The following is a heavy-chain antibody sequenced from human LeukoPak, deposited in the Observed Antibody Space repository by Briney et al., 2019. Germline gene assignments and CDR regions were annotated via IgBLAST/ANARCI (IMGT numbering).Heavy chain of an antibody. D-gene: IGHD3-16*01. CDR2: MNPNSGNT. CDR3: ARWDMITFGGVMY. CDR1: GYTFTSYD. Sequence: ASVKVSCKASGYTFTSYDINWVRQATGQGLEWMGWMNPNSGNTGYAQKFQGRVTMTRNTSISTAYMELRSLRSDDTAVYYCARWDMITFGGVMYWGQGTLVTVSS. V-gene: IGHV1-8*01. J-gene: IGHJ4*02.